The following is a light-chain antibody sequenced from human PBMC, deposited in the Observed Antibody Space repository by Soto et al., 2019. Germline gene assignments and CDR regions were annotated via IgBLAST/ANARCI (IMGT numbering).Light chain of an antibody. Sequence: DIQMTQSPSSLSASVGDRVTISCRASQSINAYLTWYQQKPGEVPRLLIYGASSLQSGVPPRFSGSGSGTDFTLTISSLQPEHFALYYWQQSYSFPFTFGRWPKLEIK. CDR3: QQSYSFPFT. V-gene: IGKV1-39*01. J-gene: IGKJ2*01. CDR2: GAS. CDR1: QSINAY.